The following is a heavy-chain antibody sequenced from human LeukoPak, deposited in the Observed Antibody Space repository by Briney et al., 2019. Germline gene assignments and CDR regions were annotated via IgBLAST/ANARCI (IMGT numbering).Heavy chain of an antibody. V-gene: IGHV4-59*01. Sequence: SETLSLTCTVSGGSISSYYWNWIRQPPGKGLEWIGYIYYSGSTNYNPSLTSRVTISVDTSKNQFSLKLSSVTAADTAVYYCARGEGYWFDPWGQGTLVTVSS. CDR3: ARGEGYWFDP. J-gene: IGHJ5*02. CDR1: GGSISSYY. CDR2: IYYSGST.